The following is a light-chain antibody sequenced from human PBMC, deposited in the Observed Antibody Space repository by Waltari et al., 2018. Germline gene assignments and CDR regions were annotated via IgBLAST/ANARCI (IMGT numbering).Light chain of an antibody. Sequence: NFMLTQPHPVSESPGTTITISCTPSSGSIASNYVTWYQQRPCSSPTTVIYEDNQRPSGVPDRFSGSIDSSSNSASLTISGLKTEDEADYYCQSYDSSIVVFGGGTKLTVL. CDR1: SGSIASNY. CDR2: EDN. CDR3: QSYDSSIVV. V-gene: IGLV6-57*01. J-gene: IGLJ3*02.